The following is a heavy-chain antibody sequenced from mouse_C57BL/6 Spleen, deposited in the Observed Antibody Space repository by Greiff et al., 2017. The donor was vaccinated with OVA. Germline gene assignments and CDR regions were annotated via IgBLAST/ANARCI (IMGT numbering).Heavy chain of an antibody. Sequence: VQLQQSGAELVKPGASVKMSCKASGYTFTSYWITWVKQRPGQGLEWIGDIYPGSGSTNYNEKFKSKATLTVDTSSSTAYMQLSSLTSEDSAVYYCARGLYDGYSHWYFDVWGTGTTVTVSS. CDR2: IYPGSGST. CDR3: ARGLYDGYSHWYFDV. V-gene: IGHV1-55*01. J-gene: IGHJ1*03. CDR1: GYTFTSYW. D-gene: IGHD2-3*01.